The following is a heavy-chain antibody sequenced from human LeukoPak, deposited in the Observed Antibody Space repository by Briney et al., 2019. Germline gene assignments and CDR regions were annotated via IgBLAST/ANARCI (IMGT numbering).Heavy chain of an antibody. CDR3: VRGGSSGYHGAFDM. CDR1: GFTFSNYW. J-gene: IGHJ3*02. D-gene: IGHD3-22*01. Sequence: GGSLRLSCAASGFTFSNYWMSWVRQAPGKGLEWVANIKQDGSEKYDVDSVKGRFTISRDNAKNSLYLQMNSLRAEDTAVYYCVRGGSSGYHGAFDMWGQGTMVTVSS. CDR2: IKQDGSEK. V-gene: IGHV3-7*05.